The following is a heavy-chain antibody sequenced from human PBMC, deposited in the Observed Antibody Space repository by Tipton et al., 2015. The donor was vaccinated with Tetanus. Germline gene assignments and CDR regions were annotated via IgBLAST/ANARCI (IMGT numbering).Heavy chain of an antibody. Sequence: LRLSCAVYAGSFSGYYWTWIRQSPGEGLEWIGEINHSGSTNYNPSLKSRVTISVDTSKNQFSLKLSSVTAADTAVYYCARGVWFGPGPRYYFDYWGQGTLVTVSS. D-gene: IGHD3-10*01. V-gene: IGHV4-34*01. CDR3: ARGVWFGPGPRYYFDY. CDR1: AGSFSGYY. CDR2: INHSGST. J-gene: IGHJ4*02.